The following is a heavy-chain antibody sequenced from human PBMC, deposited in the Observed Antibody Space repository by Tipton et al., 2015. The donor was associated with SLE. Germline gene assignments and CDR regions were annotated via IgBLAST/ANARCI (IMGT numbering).Heavy chain of an antibody. CDR2: IYYSGST. V-gene: IGHV4-59*11. D-gene: IGHD3-3*01. CDR1: GGSISSHY. CDR3: ARGPIPLRFLEWLLAGGFDP. Sequence: GLVKPSETLSLTCTVSGGSISSHYWSWIRQPPGKGLEWIGYIYYSGSTNYNPSLKSRVTISVDTSKNQFSLKLSSVTAADTAVYYCARGPIPLRFLEWLLAGGFDPWGQGTLVTVSS. J-gene: IGHJ5*02.